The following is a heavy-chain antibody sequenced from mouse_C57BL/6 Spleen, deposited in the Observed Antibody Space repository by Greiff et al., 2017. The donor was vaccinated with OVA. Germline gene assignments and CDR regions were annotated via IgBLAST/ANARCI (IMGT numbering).Heavy chain of an antibody. D-gene: IGHD1-1*01. Sequence: QVQLQQSGPELVKPGASVKISCKASGYAFSSSWMNWVKQRPGKGLEWIGRIYPGDGDTNYNGKFKGKATLTADKSSSTAYMQLSSLTSEDSAVYFCARWGGSSYFDYWGQGTTLTVSS. J-gene: IGHJ2*01. CDR3: ARWGGSSYFDY. CDR2: IYPGDGDT. V-gene: IGHV1-82*01. CDR1: GYAFSSSW.